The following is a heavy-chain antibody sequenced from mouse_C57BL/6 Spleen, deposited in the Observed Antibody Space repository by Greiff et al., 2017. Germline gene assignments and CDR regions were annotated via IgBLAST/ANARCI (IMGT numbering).Heavy chain of an antibody. CDR1: GYTFTSYW. J-gene: IGHJ2*01. Sequence: QVQLQQPGAELVRPGSSVKLSCKASGYTFTSYWMHWVKQRPIQGLEWIGNIDPSDSETQYNQKFQDKATLTVDKSSSTAYMQLSSLTSEDSAVYDGARASYDYDGGVFDYGGQGTTLTVSS. CDR2: IDPSDSET. D-gene: IGHD2-4*01. CDR3: ARASYDYDGGVFDY. V-gene: IGHV1-52*01.